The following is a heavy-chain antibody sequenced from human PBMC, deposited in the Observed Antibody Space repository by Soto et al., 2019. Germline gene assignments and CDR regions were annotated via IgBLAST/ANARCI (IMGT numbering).Heavy chain of an antibody. CDR3: ARGSNGYGGNVVDY. CDR1: GGSFSGYY. CDR2: INHSGST. D-gene: IGHD2-15*01. V-gene: IGHV4-34*01. Sequence: SETLSLTCAVYGGSFSGYYWSWIRQPPGKGLEWIGEINHSGSTNYNPSLKSRVTISVDTSKNQFSLKLSSVTAADTAVYYCARGSNGYGGNVVDYWGQGTLVTVSS. J-gene: IGHJ4*02.